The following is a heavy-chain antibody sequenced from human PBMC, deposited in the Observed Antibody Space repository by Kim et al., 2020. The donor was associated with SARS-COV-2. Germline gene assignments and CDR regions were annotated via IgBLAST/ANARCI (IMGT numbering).Heavy chain of an antibody. Sequence: GGSLRLSCAASGFTFSSYEMNWVRQAPGKGLEWVAYISSSGSTTIYNANAVKGRFTISRDNAKDSLYLQMNRLRGDDTGVYYCARGPRLNWKIGYWRQGT. J-gene: IGHJ4*02. CDR3: ARGPRLNWKIGY. D-gene: IGHD1-20*01. CDR2: ISSSGSTTI. CDR1: GFTFSSYE. V-gene: IGHV3-48*03.